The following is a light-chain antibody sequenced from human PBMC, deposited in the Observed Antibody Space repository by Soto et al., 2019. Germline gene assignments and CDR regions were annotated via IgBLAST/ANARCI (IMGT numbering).Light chain of an antibody. V-gene: IGLV1-40*01. CDR3: QSNDSSLSLSHV. Sequence: QSVLTQPPSVSGAPGQRVTISCTGSSSNIGAGYDVHWYQQLPGTAPKLLIYGNSNRPSAVPDRFSGSKSGSSASLAITGLQTEDEADYYCQSNDSSLSLSHVFGTGTKLTVL. CDR1: SSNIGAGYD. CDR2: GNS. J-gene: IGLJ1*01.